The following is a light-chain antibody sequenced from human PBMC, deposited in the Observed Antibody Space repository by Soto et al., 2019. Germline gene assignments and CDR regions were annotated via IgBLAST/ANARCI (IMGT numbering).Light chain of an antibody. CDR1: SSDVGGYNY. V-gene: IGLV2-8*01. Sequence: QSVLTQPPSASGSPGPSVTISCTGTSSDVGGYNYVSWYQQYPGRAPKLMIYEVTKRPSGVPDRFSGSKSGNTASLTVSGLQAEYEADYYCSSYAASNNFYFVFGGGTKLTVL. CDR2: EVT. J-gene: IGLJ3*02. CDR3: SSYAASNNFYFV.